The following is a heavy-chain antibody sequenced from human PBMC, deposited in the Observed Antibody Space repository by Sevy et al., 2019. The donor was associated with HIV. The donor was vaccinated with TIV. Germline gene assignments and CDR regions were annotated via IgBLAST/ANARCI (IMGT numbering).Heavy chain of an antibody. CDR3: ARVAYYYDSSGYYYWFDP. CDR1: GYSISSGYY. V-gene: IGHV4-38-2*01. Sequence: SDTLSLTCAVSGYSISSGYYWGWIRQPPGKGLEWIGSIYHSGSTYYNPSLKSRVTISVDTSKNQFSLKLSSVTAADTAVYYCARVAYYYDSSGYYYWFDPWGQGTLVTVSS. D-gene: IGHD3-22*01. CDR2: IYHSGST. J-gene: IGHJ5*02.